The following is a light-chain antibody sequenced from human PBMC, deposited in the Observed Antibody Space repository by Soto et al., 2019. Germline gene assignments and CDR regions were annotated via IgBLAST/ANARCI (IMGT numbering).Light chain of an antibody. CDR1: QGIGSW. CDR3: QQAYSFPLT. CDR2: AAS. Sequence: DIQMTQSPSSVAASVGDRVTITCRASQGIGSWLAWYQQKPGKAPKLLISAASNLQGGVPSRFSGSASGTDFTLTISSLQPEDFATYYCQQAYSFPLTFGGGNKVEVK. J-gene: IGKJ4*01. V-gene: IGKV1-12*01.